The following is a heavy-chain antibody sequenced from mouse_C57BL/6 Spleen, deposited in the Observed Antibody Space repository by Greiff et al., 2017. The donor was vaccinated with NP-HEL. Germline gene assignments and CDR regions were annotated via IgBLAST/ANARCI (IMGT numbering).Heavy chain of an antibody. CDR1: GYSITSGYY. D-gene: IGHD1-1*01. V-gene: IGHV3-6*01. CDR3: ARDYGSSYGCAY. CDR2: ISYDGSN. J-gene: IGHJ3*01. Sequence: EVQLQESGPGLVKPSQSLSLTCSVTGYSITSGYYWNWIRQFPGNKLEWMGYISYDGSNNYNPSLKNRISITRDTSKNQFFLKLNSVTTEGTATYYCARDYGSSYGCAYWGQGTLVTVSA.